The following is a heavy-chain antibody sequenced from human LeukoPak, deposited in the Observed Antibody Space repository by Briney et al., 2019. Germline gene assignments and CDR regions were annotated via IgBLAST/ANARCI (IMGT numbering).Heavy chain of an antibody. J-gene: IGHJ4*02. CDR2: ISAYNGNT. D-gene: IGHD1-26*01. V-gene: IGHV1-18*01. CDR3: ARVDPVVGASHSYFDY. Sequence: GASVKVSCKASGYTFTSYGISWVRQAPGQGLEWMGWISAYNGNTNYAQKLQGRVTMTTDTSTSTAYMELRSLRSDDTAIYFCARVDPVVGASHSYFDYWGQGTLVTVSS. CDR1: GYTFTSYG.